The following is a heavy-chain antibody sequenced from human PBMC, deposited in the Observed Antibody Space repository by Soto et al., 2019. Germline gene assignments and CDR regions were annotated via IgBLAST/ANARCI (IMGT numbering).Heavy chain of an antibody. D-gene: IGHD2-15*01. CDR1: GFTFSSYA. Sequence: EVQLLESGGGLVQPGGSLRLSCAASGFTFSSYAMSWVRQAPGKGLEWVSAISGSGGTIYYADSVQGRFTISRDNSLNTLFLQMHSLRIEDTAVYYCAHPRGFGVFDAYDIWGQGTMVTVSS. CDR3: AHPRGFGVFDAYDI. V-gene: IGHV3-23*01. J-gene: IGHJ3*02. CDR2: ISGSGGTI.